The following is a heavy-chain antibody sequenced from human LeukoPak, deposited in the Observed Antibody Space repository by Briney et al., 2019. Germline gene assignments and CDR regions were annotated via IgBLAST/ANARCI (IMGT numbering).Heavy chain of an antibody. CDR1: GFTFDDYA. D-gene: IGHD3-9*01. J-gene: IGHJ4*02. Sequence: GGSLRLSCAASGFTFDDYAMHWVRQAPGKGLEWVSGISWNSGSIGYADSVKGRFTISRDNAKNSLYLQMNSLRAEDTALYYCAKGYYDILTGPFAAYFDYWGQGTLVTVSS. CDR2: ISWNSGSI. CDR3: AKGYYDILTGPFAAYFDY. V-gene: IGHV3-9*01.